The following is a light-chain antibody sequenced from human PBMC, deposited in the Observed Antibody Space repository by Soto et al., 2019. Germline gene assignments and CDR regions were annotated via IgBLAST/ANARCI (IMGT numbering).Light chain of an antibody. Sequence: AIRMTQSPSSFSASTGDRVTITCRASQGISSYLAWYQQKPGKAPKLLIYAASTLQSGVPSRFSGSGSGTDFTLTISCLQSEDFATYYCQQYYSHSTFDGGTKVEIK. V-gene: IGKV1-8*01. CDR2: AAS. CDR1: QGISSY. J-gene: IGKJ4*01. CDR3: QQYYSHST.